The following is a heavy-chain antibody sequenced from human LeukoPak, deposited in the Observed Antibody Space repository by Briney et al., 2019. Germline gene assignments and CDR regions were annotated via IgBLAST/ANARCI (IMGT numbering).Heavy chain of an antibody. D-gene: IGHD3-10*01. CDR2: INPNSGGT. CDR1: GYTFTDYH. V-gene: IGHV1-2*02. Sequence: ASVKVSCKASGYTFTDYHMHWVRQAPGQGLEWMGWINPNSGGTKYAQKFQGRVTMTRDTSISTVYMELSNLRSDDTAVYYCARDRTSRGPGSRIDSWGQGTLIIVSS. CDR3: ARDRTSRGPGSRIDS. J-gene: IGHJ4*02.